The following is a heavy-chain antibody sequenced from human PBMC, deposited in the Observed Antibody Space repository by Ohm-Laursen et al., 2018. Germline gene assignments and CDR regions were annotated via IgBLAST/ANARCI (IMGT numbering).Heavy chain of an antibody. CDR2: MDPKSGQT. V-gene: IGHV1-8*01. Sequence: SVKVSCKASGYTFTSYDINWVRQATGQGLEWMGWMDPKSGQTAYAQNFQGRVTMTRDTSTSTAYMELSSLRSEDTAMYYCARPKSVSSRREWFDPWGQGTLVIVSS. CDR1: GYTFTSYD. J-gene: IGHJ5*02. CDR3: ARPKSVSSRREWFDP. D-gene: IGHD6-13*01.